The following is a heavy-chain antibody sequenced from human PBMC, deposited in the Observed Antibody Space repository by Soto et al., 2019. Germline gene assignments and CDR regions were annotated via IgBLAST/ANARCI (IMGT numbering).Heavy chain of an antibody. CDR3: ARGYCSGGSCYFDY. V-gene: IGHV1-18*01. D-gene: IGHD2-15*01. CDR2: ISTYNDNT. Sequence: ASVKVSCKASGYTFTSYDVSWVRQAPGQGLEWMGWISTYNDNTNFPQKLQGRVTMTTDTSTSTAYMELRSLTSDDTAVYYCARGYCSGGSCYFDYWGQGTLVTVSS. CDR1: GYTFTSYD. J-gene: IGHJ4*02.